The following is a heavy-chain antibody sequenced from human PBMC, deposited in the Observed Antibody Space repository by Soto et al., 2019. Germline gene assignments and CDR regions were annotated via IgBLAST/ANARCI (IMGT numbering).Heavy chain of an antibody. D-gene: IGHD3-10*01. CDR3: ERGGFGSGSYRSRWFDP. Sequence: PSETLSLTCAVYGGSFSGYYWSWIRQPPGKGLEWIGEINHSGSTNYNPSLKSRVTISVDTSKNQFSLKLSSVTAADTAVYYCERGGFGSGSYRSRWFDPWGQGTLVTVSS. CDR2: INHSGST. V-gene: IGHV4-34*01. J-gene: IGHJ5*02. CDR1: GGSFSGYY.